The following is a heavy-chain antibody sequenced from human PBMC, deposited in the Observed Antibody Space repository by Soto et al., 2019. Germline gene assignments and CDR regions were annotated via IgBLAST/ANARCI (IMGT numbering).Heavy chain of an antibody. Sequence: GASVKVSCKASGYTFTSYGISWVRQAPGQGLEWMGGIIPIFGTANYAQKFQGRVTITADKSTSTAYMELSSLRSEDTAVYYCARDYEDILTGYYTFDPWGQGTLVTVSS. CDR2: IIPIFGTA. CDR3: ARDYEDILTGYYTFDP. J-gene: IGHJ5*02. CDR1: GYTFTSYG. V-gene: IGHV1-69*06. D-gene: IGHD3-9*01.